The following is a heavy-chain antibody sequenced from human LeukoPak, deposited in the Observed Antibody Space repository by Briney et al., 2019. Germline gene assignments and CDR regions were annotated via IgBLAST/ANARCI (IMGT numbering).Heavy chain of an antibody. CDR3: ARDRPNYYGSDGHYYRRDGDY. V-gene: IGHV3-23*01. Sequence: GASLRLSCAASGFTFSIYAMSWVRQAPGKGLQWVSSITSRGESTWYVDSVKGQFTITRDNSENTLYLQMHSLRAEDTAVYYCARDRPNYYGSDGHYYRRDGDYWGRGTLVSVSS. D-gene: IGHD3-22*01. J-gene: IGHJ4*02. CDR2: ITSRGEST. CDR1: GFTFSIYA.